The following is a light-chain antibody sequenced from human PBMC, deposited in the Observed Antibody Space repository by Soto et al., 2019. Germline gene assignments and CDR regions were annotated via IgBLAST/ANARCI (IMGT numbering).Light chain of an antibody. CDR3: QTWGTGIHYV. CDR2: LNSDGSH. J-gene: IGLJ1*01. V-gene: IGLV4-69*01. Sequence: QSVLPQSPSASASLGASVKLTCTLSSGHSSYAIAWHQQQPEKGPRYLMKLNSDGSHNKGDGIPDRFSGSSSGAERYLTISSLQSEDEADYYCQTWGTGIHYVFGTGTKVTVL. CDR1: SGHSSYA.